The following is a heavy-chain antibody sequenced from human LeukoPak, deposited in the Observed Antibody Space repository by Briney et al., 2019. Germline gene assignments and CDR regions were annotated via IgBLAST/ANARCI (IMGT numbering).Heavy chain of an antibody. D-gene: IGHD3-10*01. V-gene: IGHV4-59*01. CDR2: IYYSGST. CDR3: ARGSSRAIDY. Sequence: ASETLSLTCTVSGGSISSYYWSWIRQPPGKGLEWIAYIYYSGSTNYNPSLKSRVTISEDTSKNQFPLKLSSVAAADTAVYYCARGSSRAIDYWGQGTLVTVSS. CDR1: GGSISSYY. J-gene: IGHJ4*02.